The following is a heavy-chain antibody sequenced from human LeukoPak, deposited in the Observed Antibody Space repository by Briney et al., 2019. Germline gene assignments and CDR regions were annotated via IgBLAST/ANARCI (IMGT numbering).Heavy chain of an antibody. CDR3: ARERSGYDDNFDY. D-gene: IGHD5-12*01. CDR1: GFTFSSYW. J-gene: IGHJ4*02. V-gene: IGHV3-7*03. CDR2: IKQDGSEK. Sequence: GGSLRLSCAASGFTFSSYWMSWVRQAPGKGLEWVANIKQDGSEKYYVDSVKGRFTISRDNAKNSLYLQMNSLRAEDTAVYYCARERSGYDDNFDYWGQGTLVTVSS.